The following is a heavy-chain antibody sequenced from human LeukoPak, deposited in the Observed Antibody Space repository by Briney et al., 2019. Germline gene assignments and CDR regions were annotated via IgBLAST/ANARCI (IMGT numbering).Heavy chain of an antibody. J-gene: IGHJ4*02. CDR2: INHSGST. Sequence: PSETLSLTCAVYGGSFSGYYWSWIRQPPGKGLEWIGEINHSGSTNYNPSLKSRITISVDTSRNQFSLKLSSVTAADTAVYYCEYSSSWYVVYWGQGTLVTVSS. CDR3: EYSSSWYVVY. V-gene: IGHV4-34*01. CDR1: GGSFSGYY. D-gene: IGHD6-13*01.